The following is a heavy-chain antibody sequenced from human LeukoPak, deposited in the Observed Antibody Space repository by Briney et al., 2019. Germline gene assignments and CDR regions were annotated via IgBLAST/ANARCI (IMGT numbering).Heavy chain of an antibody. Sequence: PGGSLRLSCAVSGFIVSNNYMTWVRQAPGKGLEWVSVTYTGGSTYYADSVKGRFTISRDDSKNTLYLQTNSLRVEDTAVYYCARDQKSSSSFQDWGQGTLVTVSS. V-gene: IGHV3-66*01. CDR1: GFIVSNNY. J-gene: IGHJ1*01. D-gene: IGHD6-13*01. CDR3: ARDQKSSSSFQD. CDR2: TYTGGST.